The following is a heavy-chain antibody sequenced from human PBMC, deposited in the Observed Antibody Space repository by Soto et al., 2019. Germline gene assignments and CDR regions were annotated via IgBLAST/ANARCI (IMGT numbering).Heavy chain of an antibody. CDR3: ARHLSHLKSRWLDP. Sequence: QEQLVESGGGVVQPGRSLRLSCRVSGFTFINYAMHWVRQAPGKGLEWVALISGDGSNQYYADSVKGRFTISRDNSRNTLYLQMNSLRADDTAVYYCARHLSHLKSRWLDPWGQGTLVTVSS. CDR1: GFTFINYA. D-gene: IGHD3-3*02. J-gene: IGHJ5*02. V-gene: IGHV3-30-3*01. CDR2: ISGDGSNQ.